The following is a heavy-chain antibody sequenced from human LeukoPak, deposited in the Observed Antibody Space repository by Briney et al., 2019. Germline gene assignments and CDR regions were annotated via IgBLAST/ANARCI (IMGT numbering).Heavy chain of an antibody. CDR2: IRVGGDGP. CDR1: GFSFSNYA. J-gene: IGHJ3*01. V-gene: IGHV3-23*01. Sequence: GGSLRPSCVASGFSFSNYALTWVRQAPGKGPEWVSSIRVGGDGPHYSDSVKGRFTISRDNSKNTLYLQMNSLRAEDTAVYYCAEVMGENTWDMVFDVWGQGTLVTVSS. D-gene: IGHD1-26*01. CDR3: AEVMGENTWDMVFDV.